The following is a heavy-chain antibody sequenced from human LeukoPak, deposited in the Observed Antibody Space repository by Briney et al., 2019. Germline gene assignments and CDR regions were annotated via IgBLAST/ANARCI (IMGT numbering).Heavy chain of an antibody. J-gene: IGHJ6*03. Sequence: GGSLRLSCAASGLTFSNAWMSWVRQAPGKGLELVSGISGSGNSRYYADSVKGRFTISRDNSKNTLYLQMNSLRAEDTAVYYCARPAAEGRIQLPLYYYYMDVWGKGTTVTVSS. CDR3: ARPAAEGRIQLPLYYYYMDV. V-gene: IGHV3-23*01. CDR1: GLTFSNAW. D-gene: IGHD5-18*01. CDR2: ISGSGNSR.